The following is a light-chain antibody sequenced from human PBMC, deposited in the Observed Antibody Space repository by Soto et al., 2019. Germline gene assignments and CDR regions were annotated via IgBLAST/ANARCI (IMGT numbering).Light chain of an antibody. Sequence: DIQMTQSPSTLSASVGDRVTITCRASQSISSWLAWYQQKPGKAPKLLIYDASSLESGVPSRFSGSGSGTEFTLTISRRQPDDFATYYCQQYNSYSVTFGQGTKVEIK. CDR3: QQYNSYSVT. CDR2: DAS. V-gene: IGKV1-5*01. J-gene: IGKJ1*01. CDR1: QSISSW.